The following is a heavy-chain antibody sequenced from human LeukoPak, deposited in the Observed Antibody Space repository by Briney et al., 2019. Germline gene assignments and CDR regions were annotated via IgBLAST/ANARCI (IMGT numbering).Heavy chain of an antibody. CDR2: LDPEDGEA. V-gene: IGHV1-24*01. J-gene: IGHJ4*02. Sequence: ASVKVSCKVSVNTLTELSMHWVRQAPGKGLEWMGGLDPEDGEAIYAQKFQGRVTMTEDTSTDTTYMELNSLKSEDTAVYSCAAGGVYDLLDHWGQGTLVTVSS. D-gene: IGHD2/OR15-2a*01. CDR1: VNTLTELS. CDR3: AAGGVYDLLDH.